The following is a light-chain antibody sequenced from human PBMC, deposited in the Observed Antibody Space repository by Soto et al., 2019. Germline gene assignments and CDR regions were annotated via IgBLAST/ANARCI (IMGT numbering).Light chain of an antibody. CDR1: QSVTSY. J-gene: IGKJ3*01. CDR3: QQRSNWPPLFT. CDR2: DAS. Sequence: EVVLTQSPATLSLSPGERATLSCRASQSVTSYLAWYQQKPGQAPRLLIYDASKLATGIPATFSGSGSGTDFTLTISSLEPEDVAVYYCQQRSNWPPLFTFGPGTRVDIK. V-gene: IGKV3-11*01.